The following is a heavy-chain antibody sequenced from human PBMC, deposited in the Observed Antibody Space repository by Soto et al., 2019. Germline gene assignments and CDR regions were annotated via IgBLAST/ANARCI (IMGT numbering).Heavy chain of an antibody. J-gene: IGHJ6*02. CDR1: GFTFSNYY. D-gene: IGHD2-2*01. CDR3: APYLVVPAARQLGELYYYYGMDV. V-gene: IGHV3-11*01. CDR2: ISSSGSTI. Sequence: GGSLRLSCAASGFTFSNYYMSWIRQAPGKGLECVSYISSSGSTIYYADSVKGRFTISRDNAKNSLYLQMNSLRAEDTAVYYCAPYLVVPAARQLGELYYYYGMDVWGQGTTATVSS.